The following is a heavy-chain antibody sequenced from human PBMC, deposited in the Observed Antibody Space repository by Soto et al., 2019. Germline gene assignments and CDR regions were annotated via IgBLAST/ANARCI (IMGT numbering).Heavy chain of an antibody. V-gene: IGHV1-2*02. CDR1: GYTFSGYY. Sequence: ASVKVSCKASGYTFSGYYVHWVRQAPGQGLEWMGWINPKSGATNSAQKFQGRVTMTWDTSITSAYMELSSLTSDDTAVYFCARESPIVVARCFDYWGQGTLVTVSA. J-gene: IGHJ4*02. CDR3: ARESPIVVARCFDY. CDR2: INPKSGAT. D-gene: IGHD1-26*01.